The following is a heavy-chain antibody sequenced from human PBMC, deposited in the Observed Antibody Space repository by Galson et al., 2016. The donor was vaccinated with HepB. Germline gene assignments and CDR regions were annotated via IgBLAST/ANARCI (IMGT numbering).Heavy chain of an antibody. V-gene: IGHV2-5*02. D-gene: IGHD2-2*01. Sequence: PALVKPTQTLTLTCTFSGFSLNTPAVGVGWIRQPPGKALEWLALVYWDDERRYSPSLKSRLIIYKDTSENQVVLTMTNVDPVDTATYYCARRRSTSYYFDLWGQGILVTVSS. CDR2: VYWDDER. J-gene: IGHJ4*02. CDR1: GFSLNTPAVG. CDR3: ARRRSTSYYFDL.